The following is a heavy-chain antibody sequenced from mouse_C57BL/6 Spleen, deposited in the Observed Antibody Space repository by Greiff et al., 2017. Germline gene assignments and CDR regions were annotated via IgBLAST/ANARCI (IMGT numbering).Heavy chain of an antibody. J-gene: IGHJ4*01. CDR2: IDPENGDT. CDR1: GFNIKDDY. D-gene: IGHD2-4*01. CDR3: TTRSIYYESYYAMDY. V-gene: IGHV14-4*01. Sequence: VQLKESGAELVRPGASVKLSCTASGFNIKDDYMHWVKQRPEQGLEWIGWIDPENGDTEYASKFPGKATITADTSSNTAYLQLSSLTSEDTAVYYCTTRSIYYESYYAMDYWGQGTSVTVSS.